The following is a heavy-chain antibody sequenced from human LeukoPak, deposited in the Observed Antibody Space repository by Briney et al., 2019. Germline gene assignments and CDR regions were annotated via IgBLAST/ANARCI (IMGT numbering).Heavy chain of an antibody. J-gene: IGHJ4*02. CDR3: AKDIGPSSATIDY. D-gene: IGHD6-19*01. Sequence: PGGSLRLSCAASGFTFSSYAMDWVRQAPGKGLVWVAFISYDGINKYYADSVKGRFTISRDNSKNTLYLQMNSLRAEDTAVYYCAKDIGPSSATIDYWGQGTLVTVSS. V-gene: IGHV3-30-3*01. CDR2: ISYDGINK. CDR1: GFTFSSYA.